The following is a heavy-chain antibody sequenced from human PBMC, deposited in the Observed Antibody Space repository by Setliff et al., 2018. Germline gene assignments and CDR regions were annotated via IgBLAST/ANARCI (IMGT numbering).Heavy chain of an antibody. CDR1: GYTFTGYY. V-gene: IGHV1-2*02. J-gene: IGHJ4*02. CDR2: INXXXXXR. Sequence: ASVKVSCKASGYTFTGYYMHWVRQAPGQGLEWMGWINXXXXXRKSAQNXXGRLTMTRDTSISTAYMELSSLRSDDTAVYYCARQPVDTVMVTFDYWGQGTLVTVSS. CDR3: ARQPVDTVMVTFDY. D-gene: IGHD5-18*01.